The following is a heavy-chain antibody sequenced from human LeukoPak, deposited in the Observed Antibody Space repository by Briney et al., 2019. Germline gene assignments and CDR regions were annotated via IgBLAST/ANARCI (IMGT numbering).Heavy chain of an antibody. CDR2: INNDGHST. J-gene: IGHJ6*03. CDR1: EFTFSRYW. V-gene: IGHV3-74*01. Sequence: GGSLRLSCAASEFTFSRYWMHWVRQAPGKGLVWVPHINNDGHSTGYADSVKGRFTISRDNAKNTLYLQMNSLRAEDTAVYYCACQTTYDYYYMDVWGKGTTVTVSS. CDR3: ACQTTYDYYYMDV. D-gene: IGHD1/OR15-1a*01.